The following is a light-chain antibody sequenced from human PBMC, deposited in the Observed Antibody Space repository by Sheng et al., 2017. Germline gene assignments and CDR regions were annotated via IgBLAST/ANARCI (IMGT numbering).Light chain of an antibody. J-gene: IGKJ4*01. CDR3: QQRADWPLT. Sequence: EFVLTQSPATLSFSPGETSHPPPAGPSQSISSYLAWYQQKPGQAPRLLIYNASKRATGIPARFSGSGSGTDFTLTISSLEPEDFAIYYCQQRADWPLTFGGGTKVXIK. CDR1: QSISSY. CDR2: NAS. V-gene: IGKV3-11*01.